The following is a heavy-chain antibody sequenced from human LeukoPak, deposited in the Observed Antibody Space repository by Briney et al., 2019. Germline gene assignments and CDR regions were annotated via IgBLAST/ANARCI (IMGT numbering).Heavy chain of an antibody. J-gene: IGHJ6*03. CDR3: AKRSPDIVVVPAAGYYYYYYMDV. V-gene: IGHV3-23*01. Sequence: GGSLRLSCAASGFTFSSYAMSWVRQAPGKGLEWVSAISGSGGSTYYADSVKGRFTISRDSSKNTLCLQMNSLRAEDTAVYYCAKRSPDIVVVPAAGYYYYYYMDVWGKGTTVTVSS. CDR2: ISGSGGST. D-gene: IGHD2-2*01. CDR1: GFTFSSYA.